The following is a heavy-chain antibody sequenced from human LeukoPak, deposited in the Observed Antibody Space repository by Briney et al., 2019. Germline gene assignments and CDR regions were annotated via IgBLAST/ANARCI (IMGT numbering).Heavy chain of an antibody. D-gene: IGHD3-10*01. Sequence: SETLSLTCSVSGGSISSYYWSWIRQPPGKGLEWIGYIYYSGSTNYNPSLKSRVTISVDTSKNQFSLKLSSVTASDTAVYYCARRFAPSRNDAFDIWGQGTMVTVSS. CDR3: ARRFAPSRNDAFDI. CDR2: IYYSGST. V-gene: IGHV4-59*08. J-gene: IGHJ3*02. CDR1: GGSISSYY.